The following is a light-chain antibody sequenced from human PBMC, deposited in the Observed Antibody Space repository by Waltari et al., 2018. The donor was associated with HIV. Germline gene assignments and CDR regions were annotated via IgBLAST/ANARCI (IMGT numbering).Light chain of an antibody. CDR1: SSDVGGYNY. CDR2: DVS. Sequence: QSALTQPASVSGSPGQSITISCTGTSSDVGGYNYVSWYQQHPGKAPKLMIYDVSNRPSGVSNRFSGSKSGNTASLTISGLQAEDEADYYCSSYTKSTTLFGTGTKVTVL. J-gene: IGLJ1*01. V-gene: IGLV2-14*03. CDR3: SSYTKSTTL.